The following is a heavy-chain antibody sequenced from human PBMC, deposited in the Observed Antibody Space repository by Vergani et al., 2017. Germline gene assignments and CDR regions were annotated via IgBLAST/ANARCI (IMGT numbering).Heavy chain of an antibody. V-gene: IGHV3-23*01. CDR1: GFTFSSYA. J-gene: IGHJ3*02. CDR2: MSGSGGST. CDR3: AKDYYDSSGYFRYDAFDI. Sequence: EVQLLESGGGLVQPGGSLRLSCAASGFTFSSYAMSWVRQAPGKGVEWVAVMSGSGGSTYYATSVKGLFTISRDNSKNTLYLQINSLRAEDTAVYYCAKDYYDSSGYFRYDAFDIWGQGTMVTVSS. D-gene: IGHD3-22*01.